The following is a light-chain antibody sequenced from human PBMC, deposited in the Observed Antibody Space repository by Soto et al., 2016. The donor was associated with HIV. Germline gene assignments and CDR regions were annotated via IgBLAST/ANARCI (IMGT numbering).Light chain of an antibody. CDR3: LQDYDRPYT. V-gene: IGKV1-12*01. J-gene: IGKJ2*01. CDR1: QRISSW. Sequence: DIQMTQSPSFVSASVGETVTISCRASQRISSWLAWYQQKPGVPSRFSGSGSGTDFTLTISSLQPEDSASYFCLQDYDRPYTFGQGTKLEIK.